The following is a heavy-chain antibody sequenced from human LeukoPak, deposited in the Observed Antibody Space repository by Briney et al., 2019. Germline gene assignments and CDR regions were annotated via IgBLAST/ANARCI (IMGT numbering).Heavy chain of an antibody. CDR2: IYSSGST. D-gene: IGHD3-10*01. Sequence: NPSETLSLTCTVSVGSISNYYWSWIRQPAGKRLEWLGRIYSSGSTNYNPSPESRVTVSVDTSKNQFSLKLSSVTAADTAVYYCAREHMVRGVINRWGQGALVTVSS. V-gene: IGHV4-4*07. CDR1: VGSISNYY. J-gene: IGHJ4*02. CDR3: AREHMVRGVINR.